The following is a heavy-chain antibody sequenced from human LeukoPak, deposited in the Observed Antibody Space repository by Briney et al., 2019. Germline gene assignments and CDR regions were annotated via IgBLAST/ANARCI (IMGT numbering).Heavy chain of an antibody. CDR2: INPNSGGT. V-gene: IGHV1-2*02. CDR1: GYTFTDSY. Sequence: ASVKVSCKTSGYTFTDSYIHWVRQAPGQGLEWMGWINPNSGGTNYAQKFQGRVTMTRDTSISTAYMELSRLRSDDTAVYYCARVMGTNDYDEYWGQGTLVTVSS. J-gene: IGHJ4*02. D-gene: IGHD4-17*01. CDR3: ARVMGTNDYDEY.